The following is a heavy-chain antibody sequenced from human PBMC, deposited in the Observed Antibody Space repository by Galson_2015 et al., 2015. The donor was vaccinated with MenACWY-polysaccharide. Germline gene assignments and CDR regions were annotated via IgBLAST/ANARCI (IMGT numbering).Heavy chain of an antibody. D-gene: IGHD2-2*01. CDR1: GYTFSNHD. J-gene: IGHJ6*03. Sequence: SVKVSCKASGYTFSNHDINWVRQATGQGPEWMGWINPNSGNTDYAQKFQGRVTMTRNTSITTAYMELSNLRSEDTAVYYCARGHCSSTSCLEYYYYYYYMDVWGKGTTVTVSS. CDR2: INPNSGNT. V-gene: IGHV1-8*01. CDR3: ARGHCSSTSCLEYYYYYYYMDV.